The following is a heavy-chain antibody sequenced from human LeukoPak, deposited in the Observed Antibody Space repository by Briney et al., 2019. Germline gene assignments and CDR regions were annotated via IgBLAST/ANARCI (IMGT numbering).Heavy chain of an antibody. Sequence: PGGSLRLSCAASGFTFSDYYMSWIRQAPGKGLEWVSYISCSGNTIYFADSVKGRFTISRDNAKNSLYLQMNSLRAEDTAVYYCARLGPRYSNYDYWAQGTLVTVSS. V-gene: IGHV3-11*01. CDR1: GFTFSDYY. CDR2: ISCSGNTI. J-gene: IGHJ4*02. CDR3: ARLGPRYSNYDY. D-gene: IGHD2-15*01.